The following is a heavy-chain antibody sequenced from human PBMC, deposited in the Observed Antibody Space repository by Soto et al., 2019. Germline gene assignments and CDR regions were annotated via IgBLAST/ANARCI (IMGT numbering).Heavy chain of an antibody. CDR2: INPNSGGT. D-gene: IGHD2-2*01. CDR1: GYTITGYY. CDR3: ARGVQAAMANYYHYGMDV. V-gene: IGHV1-2*04. J-gene: IGHJ6*02. Sequence: GASVTVSCTAPGYTITGYYMHWVRQATGKGLEWMGWINPNSGGTNYAQKFQGWVTMTRDTSISTAHMELSRLRSDDTAVYYCARGVQAAMANYYHYGMDVWGQGTTVTGSS.